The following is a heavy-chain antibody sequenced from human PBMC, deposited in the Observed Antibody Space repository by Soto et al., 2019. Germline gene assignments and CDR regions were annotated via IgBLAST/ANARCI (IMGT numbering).Heavy chain of an antibody. CDR3: ARDKGPKYYDFWSGPHPYYYGMDV. J-gene: IGHJ6*02. CDR2: ISYDGSNK. D-gene: IGHD3-3*01. Sequence: PGGSLRLSCAASGFTFSSYAMHWVRQAPGKGLEWVAVISYDGSNKYYADSVKGRFTISRDNSKNTLYLQMNSLRAEDTAVYYCARDKGPKYYDFWSGPHPYYYGMDVWGQGTTVTVSS. V-gene: IGHV3-30-3*01. CDR1: GFTFSSYA.